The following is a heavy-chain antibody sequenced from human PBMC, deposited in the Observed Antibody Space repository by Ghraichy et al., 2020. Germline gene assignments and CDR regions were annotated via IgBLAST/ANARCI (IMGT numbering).Heavy chain of an antibody. Sequence: SETLSLTCTVSGGSISSYYWIWIRQPPGKGLEWIGYIYYSGSTNYNPSLKSRVTISVDTSQNQFSLKLSSVTAADTAVYYCARGPGYQLLFDYWGQGTLVTVSS. J-gene: IGHJ4*02. V-gene: IGHV4-59*01. CDR1: GGSISSYY. CDR2: IYYSGST. CDR3: ARGPGYQLLFDY. D-gene: IGHD2-2*01.